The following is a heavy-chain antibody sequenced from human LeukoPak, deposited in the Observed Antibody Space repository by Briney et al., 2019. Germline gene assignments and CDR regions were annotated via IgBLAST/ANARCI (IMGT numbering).Heavy chain of an antibody. J-gene: IGHJ4*02. Sequence: SETLSLTCTVSGGSISSSSYYWGWIRQPPGKGLEWIGSIYYSGSTYYNPSLKSRVTISVDTSKNQFSLKLSSVTAADTAVYYCASWYSSGWYRDYWGQGTLVTVSS. CDR2: IYYSGST. CDR3: ASWYSSGWYRDY. D-gene: IGHD6-19*01. V-gene: IGHV4-39*01. CDR1: GGSISSSSYY.